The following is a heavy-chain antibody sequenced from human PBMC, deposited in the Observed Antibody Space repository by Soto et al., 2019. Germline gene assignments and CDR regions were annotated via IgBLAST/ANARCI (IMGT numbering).Heavy chain of an antibody. CDR2: MNPNSGNT. V-gene: IGHV1-8*01. CDR3: ARERTGTTSMDV. D-gene: IGHD1-1*01. Sequence: QVQLVQSGAEVKKPGASVKVSCKASGYTFTSYDINWVRQATGQGLEWMGWMNPNSGNTGYAQKFQGRATMTRNTSINTAYMELSSLRSEDTAVYYCARERTGTTSMDVWGQGTTVTVSS. CDR1: GYTFTSYD. J-gene: IGHJ6*02.